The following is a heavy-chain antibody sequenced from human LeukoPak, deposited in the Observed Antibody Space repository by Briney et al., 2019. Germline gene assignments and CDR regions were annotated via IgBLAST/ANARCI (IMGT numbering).Heavy chain of an antibody. Sequence: SETLSLTCAVYGGSFSDYYWSWIRQPPGKGLEWIGYIYYSGSTNYNPSLKSRVTISVDTSKNQFSLKLSSVTAADTAVYYCARGEPSTVRWYYYYGMDVWGQGTTVTVSS. J-gene: IGHJ6*02. V-gene: IGHV4-59*01. CDR3: ARGEPSTVRWYYYYGMDV. CDR1: GGSFSDYY. D-gene: IGHD4-23*01. CDR2: IYYSGST.